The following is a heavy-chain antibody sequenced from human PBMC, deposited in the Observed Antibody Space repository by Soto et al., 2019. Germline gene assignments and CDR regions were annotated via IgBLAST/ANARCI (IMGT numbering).Heavy chain of an antibody. V-gene: IGHV3-30*04. CDR3: ARDLLPRVLRGMDV. J-gene: IGHJ6*02. CDR1: GFTFSTYA. D-gene: IGHD2-15*01. CDR2: ISYDGTNK. Sequence: PGGSLRLSCVPSGFTFSTYAMHWVRQAPGKGLEWVAIISYDGTNKYYADSVKGRFTISRDNSKNTLYLQMNSLRAEDTAVYYCARDLLPRVLRGMDVWGQGTTVTVSS.